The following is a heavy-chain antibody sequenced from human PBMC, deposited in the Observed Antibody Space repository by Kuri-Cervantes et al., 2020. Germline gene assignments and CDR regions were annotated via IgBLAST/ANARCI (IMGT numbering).Heavy chain of an antibody. CDR2: MNPNSGNT. CDR1: GYTFTSYD. D-gene: IGHD3-3*01. V-gene: IGHV1-8*01. CDR3: ARGGITIFGVVRVVDY. J-gene: IGHJ4*02. Sequence: ASVKVSCKASGYTFTSYDINWVRQATGQGLEWMGWMNPNSGNTGYAQKFQGRVTMTRNTSISTAYMELSSLRSEDTAVYYCARGGITIFGVVRVVDYWGQGTLVTVSS.